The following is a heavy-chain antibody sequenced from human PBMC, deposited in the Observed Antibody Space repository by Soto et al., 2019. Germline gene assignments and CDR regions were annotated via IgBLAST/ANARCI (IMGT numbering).Heavy chain of an antibody. CDR3: ERPSHTYHDYYGPDPGAFDI. V-gene: IGHV1-18*01. CDR2: ISAYNGNT. Sequence: ASVKVSCKASGYTFTSYGISWVRQAPGQGLEWMGWISAYNGNTNYAQKLQGRVTMTKDTSTSTAYMELRSLRSDDTAVYYCERPSHTYHDYYGPDPGAFDIWGQGTMVTVSS. D-gene: IGHD3-10*01. J-gene: IGHJ3*02. CDR1: GYTFTSYG.